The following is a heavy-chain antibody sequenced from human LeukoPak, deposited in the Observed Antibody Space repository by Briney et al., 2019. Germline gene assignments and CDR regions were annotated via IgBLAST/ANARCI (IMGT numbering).Heavy chain of an antibody. V-gene: IGHV6-1*01. Sequence: SLTLSLTCAISGDSVSSNSAAWNWIRQSPSRGLEWLGRTYYKSKWYNDYAVSVKSRITINPDTSKNQFSLQLNSVTPEDTAVYYCAGSVGATDASDIWGQGTTVTVSS. CDR3: AGSVGATDASDI. CDR2: TYYKSKWYN. D-gene: IGHD1-26*01. CDR1: GDSVSSNSAA. J-gene: IGHJ3*02.